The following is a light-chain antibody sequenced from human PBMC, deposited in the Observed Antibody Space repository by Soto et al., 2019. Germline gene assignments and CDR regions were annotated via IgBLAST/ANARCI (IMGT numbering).Light chain of an antibody. Sequence: QSVLTQPASVSGSPGQSITISCTGTSSDVGDYNYVSWYQQHPGKAPKLVIFEVSNRPSGVSNRFSGSKSGNTASLTISGLQTEDEADYYCSSYTSSSTVVFGGGTQLTVL. CDR1: SSDVGDYNY. V-gene: IGLV2-14*01. J-gene: IGLJ2*01. CDR3: SSYTSSSTVV. CDR2: EVS.